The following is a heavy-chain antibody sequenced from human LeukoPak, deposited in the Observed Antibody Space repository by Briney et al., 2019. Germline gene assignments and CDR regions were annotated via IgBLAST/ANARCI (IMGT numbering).Heavy chain of an antibody. CDR1: GYTFTGYY. D-gene: IGHD3-9*01. V-gene: IGHV1-2*02. J-gene: IGHJ4*02. CDR2: INPNIGGT. Sequence: GASVKVSCKASGYTFTGYYMHWVRQAPGQGLEWMGWINPNIGGTNYAQRFRGRVTMTRDTSISTAYMELSRLTSDDTAVYYCARVAETDILTGYYPACGYRGQGTLVTVSS. CDR3: ARVAETDILTGYYPACGY.